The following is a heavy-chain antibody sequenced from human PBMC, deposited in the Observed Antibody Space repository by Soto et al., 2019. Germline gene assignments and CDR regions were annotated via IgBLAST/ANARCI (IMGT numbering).Heavy chain of an antibody. D-gene: IGHD3-3*01. CDR2: INHSGST. CDR3: ATRIKVFGLLIPPFDP. CDR1: CGSFSGYY. V-gene: IGHV4-34*01. J-gene: IGHJ5*02. Sequence: PSETLSLTRAVYCGSFSGYYWSWIRQPPWKGLEWIGEINHSGSTNYNPSLKSRVTISVDTSKNKFSLRLSSVTAADTAIYYCATRIKVFGLLIPPFDPWGQGTQVTVS.